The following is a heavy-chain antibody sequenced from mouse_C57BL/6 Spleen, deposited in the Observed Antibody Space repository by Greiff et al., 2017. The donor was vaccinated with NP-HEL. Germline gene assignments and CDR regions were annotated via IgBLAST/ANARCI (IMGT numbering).Heavy chain of an antibody. V-gene: IGHV1-64*01. CDR3: ARSYGSSSWYFDV. D-gene: IGHD1-1*01. CDR1: GYTFTSYW. CDR2: IHPNSGST. J-gene: IGHJ1*03. Sequence: VQLQQPGAELVKPGASVKLSCKASGYTFTSYWMHWVKQRPGQGLEWIGMIHPNSGSTNYNEKFKSKATLTVDKSSSTAYMQLSSLTSEDSAVYYCARSYGSSSWYFDVWGTGTTVTVSS.